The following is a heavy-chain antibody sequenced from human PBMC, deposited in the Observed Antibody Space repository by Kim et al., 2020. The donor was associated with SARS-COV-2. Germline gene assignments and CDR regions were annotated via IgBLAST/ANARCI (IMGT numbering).Heavy chain of an antibody. V-gene: IGHV1-69*02. CDR3: AGSTVTVTFDY. CDR2: A. J-gene: IGHJ4*02. Sequence: ANYAQKFQGRVTITADKSTSTAYMELSSLRAEDTAVYYCAGSTVTVTFDYWGQGTLVTVSS. D-gene: IGHD4-17*01.